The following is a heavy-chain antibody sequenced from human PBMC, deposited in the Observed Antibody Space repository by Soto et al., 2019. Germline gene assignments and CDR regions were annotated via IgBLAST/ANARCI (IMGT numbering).Heavy chain of an antibody. J-gene: IGHJ4*02. D-gene: IGHD6-13*01. V-gene: IGHV3-53*01. Sequence: PGGSLRLSCAASGFTVSSNYMSWVRQAPGKGLEWVSVIYSGGSTYYADSVKGRFTISRDNSKNTLYLQMNSLRAEDTAVYYCATDIAAAGTYFDYWGQGTLVTVSS. CDR1: GFTVSSNY. CDR3: ATDIAAAGTYFDY. CDR2: IYSGGST.